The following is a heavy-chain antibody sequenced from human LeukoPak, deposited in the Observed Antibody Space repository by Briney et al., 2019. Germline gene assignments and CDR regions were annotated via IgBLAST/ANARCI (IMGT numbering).Heavy chain of an antibody. CDR2: IGSSSSYI. CDR1: GFTFSSYS. D-gene: IGHD3-3*01. CDR3: ARDEVTIFGVVPNWFDP. V-gene: IGHV3-21*01. Sequence: GGTLRLFCAASGFTFSSYSMNWVRQAPGKGLEWVSFIGSSSSYIYYADSVKGRFTISRDNAKNSLYLQMNSLRAEDTAVYYCARDEVTIFGVVPNWFDPWGQRTLVTVSS. J-gene: IGHJ5*02.